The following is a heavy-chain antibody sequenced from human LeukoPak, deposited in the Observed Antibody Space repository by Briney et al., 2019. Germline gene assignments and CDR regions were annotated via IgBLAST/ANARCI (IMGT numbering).Heavy chain of an antibody. J-gene: IGHJ4*02. CDR1: GGSMSTYY. CDR3: ARSRGRKVTPFDY. D-gene: IGHD3-10*01. Sequence: SETLSLTCTVSGGSMSTYYWSWIRQPPGKGLEWIGYIYTSGSTDYNPSLKSRVTISLDTSNNQFSLNLNSVTAADTAVYYRARSRGRKVTPFDYWGQGILVTVSS. V-gene: IGHV4-4*09. CDR2: IYTSGST.